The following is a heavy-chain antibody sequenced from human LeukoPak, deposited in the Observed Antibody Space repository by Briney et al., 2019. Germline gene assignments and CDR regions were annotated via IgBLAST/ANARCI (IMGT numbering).Heavy chain of an antibody. CDR3: ARGPNGGNYYYYYYMDV. CDR1: GYTFIGSY. Sequence: VASVKVSCKASGYTFIGSYMNWLRQAPGQGLEWMGWMNPNSGNTGYAQKFQGRVTITRNTSISTAYMELSSLRSEDTAVYYCARGPNGGNYYYYYYMDVWGKGTTVTVSS. D-gene: IGHD4-23*01. V-gene: IGHV1-8*03. CDR2: MNPNSGNT. J-gene: IGHJ6*03.